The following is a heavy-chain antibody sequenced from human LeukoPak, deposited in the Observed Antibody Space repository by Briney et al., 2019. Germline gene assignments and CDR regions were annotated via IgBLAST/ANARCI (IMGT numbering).Heavy chain of an antibody. CDR3: ARGGGGNYFRY. Sequence: GGSLRLSCAASGFTFSSYTMNWVRQAPGRGLEWLSYISSGGSTILYADSVKGRFTISRDNAKNSLYLQMNRLRAEDTAVYYCARGGGGNYFRYWGQGILVCVSS. J-gene: IGHJ4*02. CDR1: GFTFSSYT. V-gene: IGHV3-48*04. D-gene: IGHD3-16*01. CDR2: ISSGGSTI.